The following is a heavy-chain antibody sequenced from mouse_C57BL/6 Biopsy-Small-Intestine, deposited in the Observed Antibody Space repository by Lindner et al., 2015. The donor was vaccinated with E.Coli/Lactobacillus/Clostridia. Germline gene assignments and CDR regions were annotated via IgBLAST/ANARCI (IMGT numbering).Heavy chain of an antibody. CDR2: IRSRSGNYAT. CDR3: VRALYYGNPAWFGY. CDR1: GFTFNTYA. D-gene: IGHD2-1*01. Sequence: VQLQESGGGLVQSKGSLKLSCAASGFTFNTYAMHWVRQAPGKGLEWVARIRSRSGNYATYYADSVKDRFTISRDDSLGMLYLQMNNLKTEDTAMYYCVRALYYGNPAWFGYWGQGTLVTVSA. V-gene: IGHV10-3*01. J-gene: IGHJ3*01.